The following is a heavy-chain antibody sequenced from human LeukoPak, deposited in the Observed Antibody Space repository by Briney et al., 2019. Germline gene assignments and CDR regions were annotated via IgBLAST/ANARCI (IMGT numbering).Heavy chain of an antibody. J-gene: IGHJ6*02. Sequence: ASVKVSCKASGYTFTSYGISWERQAPGQGLEWMGWISAYNGNTNYAQKLQGRVTMTTDTSTSTAYMELRSLRSDDTAVYYCARGGYYDFWSGYSVPGYYYYGMDVWGQGTTVTVSS. D-gene: IGHD3-3*01. CDR3: ARGGYYDFWSGYSVPGYYYYGMDV. CDR2: ISAYNGNT. V-gene: IGHV1-18*01. CDR1: GYTFTSYG.